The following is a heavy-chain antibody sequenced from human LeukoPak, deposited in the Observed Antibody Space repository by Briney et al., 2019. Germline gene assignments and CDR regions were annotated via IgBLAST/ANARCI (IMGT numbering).Heavy chain of an antibody. J-gene: IGHJ4*02. CDR1: EGTFSSYA. CDR3: ARTTAMVTIFDY. V-gene: IGHV1-69*05. Sequence: PAASVKVSCKASEGTFSSYAISWVRQAPGQGLEWMGGIIPIFGTANYAQKFQGRVTITRDTSASAAYMELSSLRSEDTAVYYCARTTAMVTIFDYWGQGTLVTVSS. CDR2: IIPIFGTA. D-gene: IGHD5-18*01.